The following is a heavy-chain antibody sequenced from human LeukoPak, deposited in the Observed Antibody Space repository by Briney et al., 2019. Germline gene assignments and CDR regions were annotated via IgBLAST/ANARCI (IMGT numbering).Heavy chain of an antibody. CDR2: ISYDGSNK. CDR3: AKDIKLSHYGSGSYAQCLDY. D-gene: IGHD3-10*01. V-gene: IGHV3-30*18. J-gene: IGHJ4*02. Sequence: PGGSLRLSCAASGFTFSSFGMHWVRQAPGKGLEWVAIISYDGSNKYYADSVKGRFTISRDNSKNTLYLQMNSLRAEDTAVYYCAKDIKLSHYGSGSYAQCLDYWGQGTLVTVSS. CDR1: GFTFSSFG.